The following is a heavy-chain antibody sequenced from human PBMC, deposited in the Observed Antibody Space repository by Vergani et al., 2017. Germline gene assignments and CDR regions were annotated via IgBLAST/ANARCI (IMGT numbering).Heavy chain of an antibody. D-gene: IGHD1-26*01. CDR2: INHSGST. CDR1: GGSFSGYY. Sequence: QVQLQQWGAGLLKPSETLSLTCAVYGGSFSGYYWSWIRQPPGKGLEWIGEINHSGSTNYNPSLKSRVTISVDTSKNQFSLKLSSVTAADTAVYYCASRPSGSYFWYYFDYWGQGTLVTVSS. J-gene: IGHJ4*02. V-gene: IGHV4-34*01. CDR3: ASRPSGSYFWYYFDY.